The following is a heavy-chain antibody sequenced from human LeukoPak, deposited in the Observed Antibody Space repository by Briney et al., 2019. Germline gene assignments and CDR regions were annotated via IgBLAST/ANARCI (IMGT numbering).Heavy chain of an antibody. D-gene: IGHD4-17*01. V-gene: IGHV3-23*01. Sequence: PGGSLRLSCAASGFTFSTYAMSWVRQAPGKGLEWVSTISGCVGSTYYADSVKGRFTISRENSKNTLYLQMNSLRAEDTAVYYCAKDVYGDYGGLVYWGQGTLVTVSS. CDR1: GFTFSTYA. CDR2: ISGCVGST. CDR3: AKDVYGDYGGLVY. J-gene: IGHJ4*02.